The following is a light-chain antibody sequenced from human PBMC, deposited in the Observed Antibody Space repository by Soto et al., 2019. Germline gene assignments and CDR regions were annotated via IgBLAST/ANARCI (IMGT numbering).Light chain of an antibody. V-gene: IGKV3-15*01. CDR3: QQYNNWTWT. CDR2: GAS. J-gene: IGKJ1*01. Sequence: MPHSPTLFSSPGETGNTLSGAGQSVSSSYLAWYQQKPGQAPRLLIYGASTRATGIPARFSGSGSGTDFTLTISSLQSVDFAVYSCQQYNNWTWTFGRGTKVDIK. CDR1: QSVSSSY.